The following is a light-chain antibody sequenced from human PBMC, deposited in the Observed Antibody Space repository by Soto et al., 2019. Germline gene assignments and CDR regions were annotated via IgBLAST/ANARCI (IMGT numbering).Light chain of an antibody. CDR3: SSYTSNSTVI. V-gene: IGLV2-14*01. CDR1: SSDVGGYNS. Sequence: QSALTQPASVSGSPGQSITISCTGTSSDVGGYNSVSWYQQHPGEAPKLMIYEVNNRPSGVSNRFSGSKSGNTASLTISGLQAEDETDYYCSSYTSNSTVIFGGGTQLTVL. CDR2: EVN. J-gene: IGLJ2*01.